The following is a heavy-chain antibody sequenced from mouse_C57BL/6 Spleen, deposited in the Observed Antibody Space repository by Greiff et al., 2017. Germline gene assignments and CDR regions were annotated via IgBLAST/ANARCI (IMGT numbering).Heavy chain of an antibody. CDR1: GFSLTSYG. V-gene: IGHV2-2*01. Sequence: QVQLQQSGPGLVQPSQSLSITCTVSGFSLTSYGVHWVRQSPGQGLEWLGVIWSGGSTDYNAAFISRLSISKDNSKSQVFFKMHSLQADDTAIYYCARREYGSSTGFAYWGQGTLVTVSA. CDR3: ARREYGSSTGFAY. CDR2: IWSGGST. D-gene: IGHD1-1*01. J-gene: IGHJ3*01.